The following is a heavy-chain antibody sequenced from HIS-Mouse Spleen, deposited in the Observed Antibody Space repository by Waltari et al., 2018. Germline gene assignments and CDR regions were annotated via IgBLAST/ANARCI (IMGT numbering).Heavy chain of an antibody. CDR2: IYYSGGP. J-gene: IGHJ2*01. CDR3: AREIPYSSSWYDWYFDL. V-gene: IGHV4-39*07. D-gene: IGHD6-13*01. CDR1: GGSISSSSYY. Sequence: QLQLQESGPGLVKPSETLSLTCTVSGGSISSSSYYWGWIRQPPLKGLEWIGSIYYSGGPYYNPSPQIRVTISVDTSKNQFSLKLSSVTAADTAVYYCAREIPYSSSWYDWYFDLWGRGTLVTVSS.